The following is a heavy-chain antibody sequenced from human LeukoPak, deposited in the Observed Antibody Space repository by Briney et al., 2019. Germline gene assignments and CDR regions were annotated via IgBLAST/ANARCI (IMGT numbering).Heavy chain of an antibody. CDR2: ISYDGSNK. CDR1: GFTFSRYG. V-gene: IGHV3-30*04. CDR3: ARAGRKSRGIDIVRKKETGYYYYMDV. J-gene: IGHJ6*03. D-gene: IGHD2-15*01. Sequence: GGSLRLSCAASGFTFSRYGMHWVRQAPGKGLEWVTAISYDGSNKYYADSVKGRLTISRDNSKNTLYLQMNSLRAEDTAVYYCARAGRKSRGIDIVRKKETGYYYYMDVWGKGTTVTVSS.